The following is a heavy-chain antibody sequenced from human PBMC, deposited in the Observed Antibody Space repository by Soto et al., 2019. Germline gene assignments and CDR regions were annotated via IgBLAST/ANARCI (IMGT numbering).Heavy chain of an antibody. Sequence: SETLSLTCTVSGVSLSNFYWSWFRQPPGKGLEWIGYVYYTGSTSYNPSLKRRVTFSADSSRGQFSLRLNSVTAADTAVYYCARTVLGPDLLADSFVDYYYYMDVWGQGTTVTVSS. D-gene: IGHD3-9*01. V-gene: IGHV4-59*08. J-gene: IGHJ6*03. CDR3: ARTVLGPDLLADSFVDYYYYMDV. CDR2: VYYTGST. CDR1: GVSLSNFY.